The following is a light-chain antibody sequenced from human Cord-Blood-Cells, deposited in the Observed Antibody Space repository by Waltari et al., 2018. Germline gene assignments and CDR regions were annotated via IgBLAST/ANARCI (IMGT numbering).Light chain of an antibody. CDR3: SSYAGRNNLGV. J-gene: IGLJ3*02. Sequence: QSALTQPPSASGSPGQSVPISCPGTRSAVGGYYFLSWYQQHPGKAPKLMIHEVSKRPSGVPDRFSGSKSGNTAALTVSGLQAEDEADYYCSSYAGRNNLGVFGGGTKLTVL. CDR2: EVS. CDR1: RSAVGGYYF. V-gene: IGLV2-8*01.